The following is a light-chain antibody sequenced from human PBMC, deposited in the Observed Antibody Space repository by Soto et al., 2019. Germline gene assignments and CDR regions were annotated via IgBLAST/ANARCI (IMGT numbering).Light chain of an antibody. CDR1: QSISSW. Sequence: DIQMTQSPSTLSASVGDRVTITCRASQSISSWLAWYQQKPGTAPNLLFYKASTLQGGDPSMFSGSGSGTDFTLTISSLQPDDSAIYYCQPYSDNWTFDQGTKVEIK. J-gene: IGKJ1*01. V-gene: IGKV1-5*03. CDR2: KAS. CDR3: QPYSDNWT.